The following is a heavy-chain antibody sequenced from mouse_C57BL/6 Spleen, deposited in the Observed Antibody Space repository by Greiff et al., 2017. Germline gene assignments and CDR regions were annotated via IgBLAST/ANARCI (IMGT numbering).Heavy chain of an antibody. J-gene: IGHJ1*03. V-gene: IGHV1-22*01. CDR3: AMNGYYSSSYRYFDV. CDR2: INPNNGGT. D-gene: IGHD1-1*01. Sequence: EVKLMESGPELVKPGASVKMSCKASGYTFTDYNMHWVKQSHGKSLEWIGYINPNNGGTSYNQKFKGKATLTVNKSSSTAYMELRSLTSEDSAVYYCAMNGYYSSSYRYFDVWGTGTTVTVSS. CDR1: GYTFTDYN.